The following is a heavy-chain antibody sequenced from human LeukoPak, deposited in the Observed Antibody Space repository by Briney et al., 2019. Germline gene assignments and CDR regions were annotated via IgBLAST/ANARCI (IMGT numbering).Heavy chain of an antibody. CDR3: ARGGAATFDP. J-gene: IGHJ5*02. V-gene: IGHV3-74*03. CDR2: INNEGTDT. D-gene: IGHD4/OR15-4a*01. CDR1: GFTFSSHW. Sequence: GGSLRLSCAASGFTFSSHWMHWVRQAPGKGLVWVSRINNEGTDTTYADSVKGRFTISRDNDKNTLYLQMNSLRAEDTAVYYCARGGAATFDPWGQGTLVTVCS.